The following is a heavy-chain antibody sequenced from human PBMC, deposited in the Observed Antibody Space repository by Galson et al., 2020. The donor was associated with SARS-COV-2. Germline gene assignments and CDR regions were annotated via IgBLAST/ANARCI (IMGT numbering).Heavy chain of an antibody. CDR3: ARFWGGFDI. CDR1: GGSISPYY. D-gene: IGHD7-27*01. J-gene: IGHJ3*02. CDR2: IYYSGNT. V-gene: IGHV4-59*08. Sequence: ASETLSLTCTVSGGSISPYYWSWIGQPPGKGLEWIGYIYYSGNTNYNPSLKRRLTISIARSKIQFSLKLSPVTAADTAVYYCARFWGGFDIWGQGTMVSVSS.